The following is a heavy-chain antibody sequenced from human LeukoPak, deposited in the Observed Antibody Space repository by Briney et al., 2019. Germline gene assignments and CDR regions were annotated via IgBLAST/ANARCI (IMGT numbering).Heavy chain of an antibody. D-gene: IGHD3-22*01. V-gene: IGHV1-18*01. CDR2: ISAYNGHT. CDR1: GYTFTSYG. Sequence: ASVKVSCKASGYTFTSYGITWVRQAPGQGLEWMGWISAYNGHTNYAQKLQGRVTMTTDTSTSTAYMELRSLRSDDTAVYYCARTTYYYDSSGSGDYFDYWGRGTLVTVSS. CDR3: ARTTYYYDSSGSGDYFDY. J-gene: IGHJ4*02.